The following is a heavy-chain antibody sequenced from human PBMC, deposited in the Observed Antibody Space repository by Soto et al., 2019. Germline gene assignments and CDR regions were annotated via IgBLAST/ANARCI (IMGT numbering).Heavy chain of an antibody. CDR2: MYYPGNK. CDR3: ARRSSSSLGSLFDP. CDR1: GGSISSSTYY. V-gene: IGHV4-39*01. Sequence: PSETLSLTCTVSGGSISSSTYYWDWIRQPPGKGLEWIGAMYYPGNKNYNPSLESRVPLSVDTSKNQFPLKLSSVTPTDTAVYYCARRSSSSLGSLFDPWGRGILVGASS. J-gene: IGHJ5*02. D-gene: IGHD6-6*01.